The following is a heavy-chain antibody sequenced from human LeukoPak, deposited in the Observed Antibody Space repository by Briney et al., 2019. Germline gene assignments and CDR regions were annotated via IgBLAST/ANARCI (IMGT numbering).Heavy chain of an antibody. CDR2: IYYSGST. V-gene: IGHV4-31*03. CDR1: GGSISSGGYY. J-gene: IGHJ4*02. D-gene: IGHD6-19*01. CDR3: ARVRLKFFDY. Sequence: EASETLSLTRTVSGGSISSGGYYWSWIRQHPGKGLEWIGYIYYSGSTYYNPSLKSRVTISVDTSKNQFSLKLSSVTAADTAVYYCARVRLKFFDYWGQGTLVTVSS.